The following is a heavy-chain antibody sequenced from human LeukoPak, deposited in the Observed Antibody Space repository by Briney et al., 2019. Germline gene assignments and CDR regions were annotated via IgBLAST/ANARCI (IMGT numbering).Heavy chain of an antibody. D-gene: IGHD3-3*02. CDR2: IYYSGST. V-gene: IGHV4-61*05. Sequence: SETLSLTCTVSGGSIRSSYYYWGWIRQPPGKGLEWIGYIYYSGSTHYNPSLKSRVTISVDTSRNQLSLRLTSVTAADTAVYYCARARQGSIYYLDFWGQGTLVTVSS. CDR3: ARARQGSIYYLDF. CDR1: GGSIRSSYYY. J-gene: IGHJ4*02.